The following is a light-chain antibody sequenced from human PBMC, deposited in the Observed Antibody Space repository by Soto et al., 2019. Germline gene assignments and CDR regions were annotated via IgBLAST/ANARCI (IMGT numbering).Light chain of an antibody. CDR3: QQGHNWPLT. CDR2: SAS. J-gene: IGKJ2*01. Sequence: EIVMTQSPATLSVSPGERATLSCRASQSISTELACYLQRPGQPPRLLIYSASTRATCVPARFTGSGSGSEFTLTISGLQSEDFAVYFCQQGHNWPLTFGKGTRLEI. CDR1: QSISTE. V-gene: IGKV3-15*01.